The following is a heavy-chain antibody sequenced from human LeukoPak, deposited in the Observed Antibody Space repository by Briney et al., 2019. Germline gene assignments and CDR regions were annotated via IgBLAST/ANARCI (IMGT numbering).Heavy chain of an antibody. J-gene: IGHJ4*02. CDR2: INHSGST. Sequence: TPSETLSLTCAVYGGSFSGYYWSWIRQPPGKGLEWIGEINHSGSTNYNPSLKSRVTISVDTSKNQFSLKLSSVTAADTAVYYRAGSIAARLDYWGQGTLVTVSS. V-gene: IGHV4-34*01. D-gene: IGHD6-6*01. CDR1: GGSFSGYY. CDR3: AGSIAARLDY.